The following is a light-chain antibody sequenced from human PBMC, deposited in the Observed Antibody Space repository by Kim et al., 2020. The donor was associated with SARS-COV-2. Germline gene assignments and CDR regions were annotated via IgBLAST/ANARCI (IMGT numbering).Light chain of an antibody. CDR2: GKN. CDR1: SRRTYF. J-gene: IGLJ2*01. V-gene: IGLV3-19*01. Sequence: VALGQTARITCQGNSRRTYFTTGFQQKPGQAPIVVFYGKNNRPSGIPDLFPGSSAGNTASLTITATQAGDEADYYCNSRDNNDNVLFGGGTQLTVL. CDR3: NSRDNNDNVL.